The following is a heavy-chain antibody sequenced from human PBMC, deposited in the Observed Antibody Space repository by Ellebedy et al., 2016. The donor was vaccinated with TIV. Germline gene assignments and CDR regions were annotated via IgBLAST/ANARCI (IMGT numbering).Heavy chain of an antibody. V-gene: IGHV3-48*01. Sequence: GGSLRLXXAASGFTFSSYSMNWVRQAPGKGLEWVSYISSSSSTIYYADSVKGRFTISRDNSQNTLYLQMNSLKTEDTAVYYCARDLGWLPSNWGQGTLVTVSS. J-gene: IGHJ4*02. CDR1: GFTFSSYS. D-gene: IGHD3-3*01. CDR2: ISSSSSTI. CDR3: ARDLGWLPSN.